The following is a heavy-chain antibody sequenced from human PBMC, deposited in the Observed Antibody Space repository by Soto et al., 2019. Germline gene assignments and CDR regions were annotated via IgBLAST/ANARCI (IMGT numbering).Heavy chain of an antibody. CDR2: IYYSGST. J-gene: IGHJ3*02. V-gene: IGHV4-39*01. CDR1: GGSINTNTYY. CDR3: AGRVYGSGSYHPRGAFDI. D-gene: IGHD3-10*01. Sequence: PSETLSLTCTVSGGSINTNTYYWGWIRQPPGKGLEWIGSIYYSGSTYYNPSLKSRVTISVDTSKNQFSLKLSSVTAADTAVYYCAGRVYGSGSYHPRGAFDIWGQGTMVTVSS.